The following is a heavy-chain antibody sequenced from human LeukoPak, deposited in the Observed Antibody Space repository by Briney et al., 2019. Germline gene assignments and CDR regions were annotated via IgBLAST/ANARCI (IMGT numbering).Heavy chain of an antibody. V-gene: IGHV1-8*03. D-gene: IGHD1-26*01. CDR1: GGTFSNYP. Sequence: GASVMVSCKPSGGTFSNYPISWVRQATGQGLEWMGWMNPNSGNTGYAQKFQGRVTITRNTSISTAYMELSSLRSEDTAVYYCARLLLSGSSSAFDIWGQGTMVTVSS. CDR3: ARLLLSGSSSAFDI. J-gene: IGHJ3*02. CDR2: MNPNSGNT.